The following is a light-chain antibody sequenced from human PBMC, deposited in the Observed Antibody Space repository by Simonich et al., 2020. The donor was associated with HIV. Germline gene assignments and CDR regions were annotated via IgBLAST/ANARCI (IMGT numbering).Light chain of an antibody. CDR1: SSDVGGYNS. CDR2: EVS. V-gene: IGLV2-14*01. Sequence: QSALTQPASVSGSPGQSITISCTGTSSDVGGYNSVSWYQQHPGKAPKLLIYEVSKPPSGVSNRFSGSKSGNTASLTISGLQTEDEADYYCSSYSSSITWVFGGGTKLTVL. CDR3: SSYSSSITWV. J-gene: IGLJ3*02.